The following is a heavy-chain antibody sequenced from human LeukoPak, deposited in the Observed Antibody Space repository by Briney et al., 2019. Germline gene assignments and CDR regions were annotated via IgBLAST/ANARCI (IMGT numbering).Heavy chain of an antibody. V-gene: IGHV1-18*04. J-gene: IGHJ6*04. CDR3: ARVSLGPMDYGMDV. Sequence: ASVKVSCKASGYTFTSYGISWVRQAPGQGLEWMGCISAYNGNTNYAQKLQGRVTMTTDTSTSTAYMELRSLRSDDTAVYYCARVSLGPMDYGMDVWGKGTTVTVSS. CDR1: GYTFTSYG. CDR2: ISAYNGNT.